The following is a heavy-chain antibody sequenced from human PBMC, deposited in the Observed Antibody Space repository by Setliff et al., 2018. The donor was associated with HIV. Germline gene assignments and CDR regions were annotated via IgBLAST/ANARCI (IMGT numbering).Heavy chain of an antibody. D-gene: IGHD6-19*01. Sequence: SETLSLTCTVSGDSITSGHFYWGWIRQAPGKGLEWIGNILDGRVTFFNPSLKGRVTISVDASKNQVSLNLRSVTAADSAVYHCARPHSGRGGGAYFDPWGQGILVTVSS. J-gene: IGHJ5*02. CDR2: ILDGRVT. CDR1: GDSITSGHFY. CDR3: ARPHSGRGGGAYFDP. V-gene: IGHV4-39*01.